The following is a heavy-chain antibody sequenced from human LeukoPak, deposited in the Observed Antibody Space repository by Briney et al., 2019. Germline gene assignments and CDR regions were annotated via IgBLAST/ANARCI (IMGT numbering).Heavy chain of an antibody. CDR2: IIPIFGTA. CDR3: ARDGVRLTAVAAPWYFDY. CDR1: GGTFSSYA. J-gene: IGHJ4*02. V-gene: IGHV1-69*05. Sequence: ASVKVSCKASGGTFSSYAISWVRQAPGQGLEWMGGIIPIFGTANYAQKFQGRVTITTDESTSTAYMEPSSLRSEDTAVYYCARDGVRLTAVAAPWYFDYWGQGTLVTVSS. D-gene: IGHD6-19*01.